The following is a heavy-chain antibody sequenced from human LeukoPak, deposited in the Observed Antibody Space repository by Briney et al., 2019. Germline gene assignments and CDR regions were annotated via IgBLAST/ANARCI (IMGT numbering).Heavy chain of an antibody. CDR2: IYPGDSDT. Sequence: GESLKISCKGSGYSFTSYWIGWVRQMPGKGLEWMGIIYPGDSDTRYSPSFQGQVTISADKSISTAYLQWSSLKASDTAMYYCARLPYTIFGVVIKGAFDIWGQGTMVTVSS. V-gene: IGHV5-51*01. CDR3: ARLPYTIFGVVIKGAFDI. CDR1: GYSFTSYW. J-gene: IGHJ3*02. D-gene: IGHD3-3*01.